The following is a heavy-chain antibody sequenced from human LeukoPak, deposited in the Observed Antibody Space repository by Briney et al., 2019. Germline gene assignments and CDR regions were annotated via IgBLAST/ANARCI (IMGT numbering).Heavy chain of an antibody. D-gene: IGHD3-10*01. J-gene: IGHJ4*02. CDR1: GGSVSSGSYY. Sequence: SETLSLTCSVSGGSVSSGSYYWSWIRQLPGKGLEWIGYIYYSGSTYYNPSLKSRVTISVDTSKNQFSLKLSSVTAADTAVYYCARVCFHYGSGSYYVDYWGQGTLVTVSS. V-gene: IGHV4-30-4*01. CDR2: IYYSGST. CDR3: ARVCFHYGSGSYYVDY.